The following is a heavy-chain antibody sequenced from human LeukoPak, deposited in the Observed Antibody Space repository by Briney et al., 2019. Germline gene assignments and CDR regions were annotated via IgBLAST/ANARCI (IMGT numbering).Heavy chain of an antibody. J-gene: IGHJ6*02. V-gene: IGHV3-23*01. CDR3: ARDRRGSSPADYYYYYGMDV. D-gene: IGHD6-6*01. CDR1: GFTFSSYA. CDR2: ISGSGGST. Sequence: PGGSLRLSCAASGFTFSSYAMSWVRQAPGKGLEWVSAISGSGGSTYYADSVKGRFTISRDNSKNTLYLQMNSLRAEDTAVYYCARDRRGSSPADYYYYYGMDVWGQGTTVTVSS.